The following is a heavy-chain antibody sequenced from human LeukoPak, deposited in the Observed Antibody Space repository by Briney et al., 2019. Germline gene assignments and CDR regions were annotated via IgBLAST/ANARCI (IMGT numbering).Heavy chain of an antibody. CDR3: ARGGQEDYYYYMDV. V-gene: IGHV1-8*01. CDR2: MNPNSGNT. Sequence: ASVKVSCKASGYTFTSFDMNWVRQATGQGLEWMGWMNPNSGNTGYAQKFQGRVTITADESTSTAYMELSSLRSEDTAVYYCARGGQEDYYYYMDVWGKGTTVTISS. CDR1: GYTFTSFD. J-gene: IGHJ6*03.